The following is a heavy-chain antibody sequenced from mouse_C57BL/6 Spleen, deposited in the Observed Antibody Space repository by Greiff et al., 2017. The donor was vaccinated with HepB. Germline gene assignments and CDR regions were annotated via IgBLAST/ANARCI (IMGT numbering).Heavy chain of an antibody. V-gene: IGHV1-74*01. CDR2: IHPSDSDT. D-gene: IGHD1-1*01. Sequence: QVQLQQPGAELVKPGASVKVSCKASGYTFTSYWMHWVKQRPGQGLEWIGRIHPSDSDTNYNQKFKGKATLTVDKSSSTAYMQLSSLTSEDSAVYYCAIEEIVYGSSLLAMDYWGQGTSVTVSS. CDR3: AIEEIVYGSSLLAMDY. CDR1: GYTFTSYW. J-gene: IGHJ4*01.